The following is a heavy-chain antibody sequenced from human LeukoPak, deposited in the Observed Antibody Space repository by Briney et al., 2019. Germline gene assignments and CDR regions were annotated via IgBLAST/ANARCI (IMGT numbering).Heavy chain of an antibody. V-gene: IGHV1-18*01. Sequence: GASVKVSCKASGYTFTSYGISWVRQAPGQGLEWMGWISAYNGNTNYAQKLQGRVTMTTDTSTRTAYMELRSLRSDDTAVYYCARDRGTTKERLGYYYYMDVWGKGTTVTVSS. J-gene: IGHJ6*03. CDR2: ISAYNGNT. CDR3: ARDRGTTKERLGYYYYMDV. CDR1: GYTFTSYG. D-gene: IGHD1-7*01.